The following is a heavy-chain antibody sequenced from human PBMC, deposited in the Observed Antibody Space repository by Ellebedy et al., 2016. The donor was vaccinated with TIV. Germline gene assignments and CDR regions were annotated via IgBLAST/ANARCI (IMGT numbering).Heavy chain of an antibody. CDR2: ITSSGAYI. J-gene: IGHJ4*02. CDR1: GFSFSDHT. Sequence: GGSLRLSXAASGFSFSDHTMNWVRQAPGKGLEWVSSITSSGAYIYYADSLKGRFTISRDNAKNSVYLQMNSLGDEDTAVYFCARGETYYSGTSDYGFEYWGQGTLVTVSS. V-gene: IGHV3-21*01. D-gene: IGHD2-8*02. CDR3: ARGETYYSGTSDYGFEY.